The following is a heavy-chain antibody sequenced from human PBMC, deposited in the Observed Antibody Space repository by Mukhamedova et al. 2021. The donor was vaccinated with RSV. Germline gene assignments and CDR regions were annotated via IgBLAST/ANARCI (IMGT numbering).Heavy chain of an antibody. J-gene: IGHJ4*02. D-gene: IGHD5-18*01. Sequence: MGGKGLEWMGITYPGDSDTRYSPSFQGQVTISADKSISTAYLQWSSLKASDTAMYYCARPVETAIDYWGQGTLVTVSS. CDR3: ARPVETAIDY. CDR2: TYPGDSDT. V-gene: IGHV5-51*01.